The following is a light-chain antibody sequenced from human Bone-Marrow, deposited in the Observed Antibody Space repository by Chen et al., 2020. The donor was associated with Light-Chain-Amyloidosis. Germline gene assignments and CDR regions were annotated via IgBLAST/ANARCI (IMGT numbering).Light chain of an antibody. Sequence: EIVLTQSPDFHSVTPKEKVTITCRASQSIGTSLHWYQQKPDQPPKLLIKYASQSFLGVPSRFSGSGSGTDFTLTINSLEAEDAATYYCHQSTSVPHTFGQGTNVEIK. J-gene: IGKJ1*01. V-gene: IGKV6-21*01. CDR2: YAS. CDR1: QSIGTS. CDR3: HQSTSVPHT.